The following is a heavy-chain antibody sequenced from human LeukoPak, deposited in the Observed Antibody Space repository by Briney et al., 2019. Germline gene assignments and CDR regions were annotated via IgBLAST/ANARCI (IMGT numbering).Heavy chain of an antibody. Sequence: GGSLRLSCAASGFTFSNYAMSWVRQAPGKGPEWVSAISGTAASTYSADSVRGRFTISRDNSKNTLYLQMNGLRVEDTAVYYCARMRGRYCSSNGCYVEYWGQGALVTVSS. CDR1: GFTFSNYA. CDR2: ISGTAAST. J-gene: IGHJ4*02. CDR3: ARMRGRYCSSNGCYVEY. V-gene: IGHV3-23*01. D-gene: IGHD2-2*01.